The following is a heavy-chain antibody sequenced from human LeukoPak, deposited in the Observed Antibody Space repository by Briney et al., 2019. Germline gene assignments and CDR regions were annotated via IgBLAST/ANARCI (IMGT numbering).Heavy chain of an antibody. CDR1: GYTFTIYA. Sequence: ASVTVSCTASGYTFTIYAMNWVRQAPGQGLEWMGWINTNTGNPTYAQGFTGRFVFSLDTSVSTAYLQICSLKAEDTAVYYCARNSVAGSNWFDPWGQGTLVTVSS. D-gene: IGHD6-19*01. CDR2: INTNTGNP. V-gene: IGHV7-4-1*01. J-gene: IGHJ5*02. CDR3: ARNSVAGSNWFDP.